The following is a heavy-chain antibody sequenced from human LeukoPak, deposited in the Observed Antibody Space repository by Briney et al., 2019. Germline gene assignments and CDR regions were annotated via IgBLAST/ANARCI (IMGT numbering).Heavy chain of an antibody. V-gene: IGHV4-4*02. CDR1: GGSISSSNW. CDR3: ARVSVAGTLDLDY. J-gene: IGHJ4*02. D-gene: IGHD6-19*01. CDR2: IYHSGST. Sequence: SETLSLTCAVSGGSISSSNWWSWVRQPPGKGLEWIGEIYHSGSTNYNPSLKSRVTISVDKSKNQFSLKLSSVTAADTAVYYCARVSVAGTLDLDYWGQGTLVTVSS.